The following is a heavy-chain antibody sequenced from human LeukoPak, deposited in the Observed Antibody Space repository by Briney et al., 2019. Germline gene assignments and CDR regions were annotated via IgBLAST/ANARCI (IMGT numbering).Heavy chain of an antibody. V-gene: IGHV4-34*01. D-gene: IGHD5-12*01. CDR3: ARDRRGSGYAYYFDY. J-gene: IGHJ4*02. CDR2: MYHSGST. Sequence: SETLSLTCAVYGGSFSGYYWGWIRQPPGRGLEWIGSMYHSGSTYYSPSFKSRVTISVDTSKNQFSLKVSSVTAADTAVYYCARDRRGSGYAYYFDYWGQGTLVTVSS. CDR1: GGSFSGYY.